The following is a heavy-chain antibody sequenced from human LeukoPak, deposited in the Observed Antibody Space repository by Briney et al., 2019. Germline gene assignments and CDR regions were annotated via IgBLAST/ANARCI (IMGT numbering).Heavy chain of an antibody. Sequence: PGGSLRLSCAASGFTFSNYGMSWVRQAPGKGLEWVSTISGRSDSTYYADSVKGRFTISRDNSKDTLYLQLNYLRAEDTAVYYCAKASGYYYDSSGYYLGAFDIWGPGTMVTVSS. CDR1: GFTFSNYG. V-gene: IGHV3-23*01. J-gene: IGHJ3*02. CDR3: AKASGYYYDSSGYYLGAFDI. D-gene: IGHD3-22*01. CDR2: ISGRSDST.